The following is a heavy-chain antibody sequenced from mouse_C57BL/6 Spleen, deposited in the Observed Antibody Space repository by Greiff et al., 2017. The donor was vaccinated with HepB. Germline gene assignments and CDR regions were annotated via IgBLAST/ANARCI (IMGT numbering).Heavy chain of an antibody. CDR3: ARETAQATCDY. D-gene: IGHD3-2*02. J-gene: IGHJ2*01. V-gene: IGHV1-26*01. Sequence: EVQLQQSGPELVKPGASVKISCKASGYTFTDYYMNWVKQSHGKSLEWIGDINPNNGGTSYNQKFKGKATLTVDKSSSTAYMERRSLTSEDSAVYYCARETAQATCDYWGQGTTLTVSS. CDR1: GYTFTDYY. CDR2: INPNNGGT.